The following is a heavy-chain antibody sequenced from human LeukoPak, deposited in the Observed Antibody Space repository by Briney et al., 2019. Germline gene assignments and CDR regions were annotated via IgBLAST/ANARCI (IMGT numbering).Heavy chain of an antibody. CDR1: GGSFSGYY. D-gene: IGHD6-13*01. CDR2: INHSGST. CDR3: AREFVAAAGTHTFDY. V-gene: IGHV4-34*01. Sequence: SETLSLTCAVYGGSFSGYYWSWIRQPPGKGLEWIGEINHSGSTNYNPSLKSRVTISVDTSKNQFSLKLSSVTAADTAVYYCAREFVAAAGTHTFDYWGQGTLVTVSS. J-gene: IGHJ4*02.